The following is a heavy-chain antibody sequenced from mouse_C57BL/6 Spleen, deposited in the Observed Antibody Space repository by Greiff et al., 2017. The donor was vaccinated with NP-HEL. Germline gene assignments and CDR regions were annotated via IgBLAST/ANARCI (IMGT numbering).Heavy chain of an antibody. V-gene: IGHV14-4*01. J-gene: IGHJ2*01. D-gene: IGHD2-10*02. CDR2: IDPENGDT. Sequence: EVQLVESGAELVRPGASVKLSCTASGFNIKDDYMHWVKQRPEQGLEWIGWIDPENGDTEYASKFQGKATITADTSSNTAYLQLSSLTSEDTAVYYCTTGLADYWGQGTTLTVSS. CDR1: GFNIKDDY. CDR3: TTGLADY.